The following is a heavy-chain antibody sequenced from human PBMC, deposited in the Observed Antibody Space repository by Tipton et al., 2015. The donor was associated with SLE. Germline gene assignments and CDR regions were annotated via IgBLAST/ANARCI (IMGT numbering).Heavy chain of an antibody. CDR3: ARAMGGAIMDANH. CDR2: IFHSGTS. Sequence: TLSLTCVVSDDAITNIYFWGWVRQPPGGGLEWVGSIFHSGTSHYNPSLQSRVSISVDTSKNQFSLELTSVTAADTAVYFCARAMGGAIMDANHWGQGTLVTVS. J-gene: IGHJ5*02. V-gene: IGHV4-38-2*01. CDR1: DDAITNIYF. D-gene: IGHD2-8*01.